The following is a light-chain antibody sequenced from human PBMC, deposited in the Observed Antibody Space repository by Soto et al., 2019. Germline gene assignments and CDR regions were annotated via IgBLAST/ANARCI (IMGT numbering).Light chain of an antibody. Sequence: EIVMTQSPATLSVSPGERATLSCRDSQSVSSNLAWYQQKPCQAPRLLIYGASTRATGIPARFSGSGSGTEFTLTISSMQYEDFAVYYCQQYNNWPPYTFGHGTKLEIK. CDR3: QQYNNWPPYT. J-gene: IGKJ2*01. V-gene: IGKV3-15*01. CDR1: QSVSSN. CDR2: GAS.